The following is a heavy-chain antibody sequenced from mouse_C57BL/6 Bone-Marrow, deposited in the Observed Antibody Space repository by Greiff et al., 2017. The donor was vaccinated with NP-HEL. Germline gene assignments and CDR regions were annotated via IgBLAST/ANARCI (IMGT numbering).Heavy chain of an antibody. V-gene: IGHV1-81*01. CDR3: ARSGITTVVADFDY. J-gene: IGHJ2*01. CDR2: IYPRSGNT. CDR1: GYTFTSYG. D-gene: IGHD1-1*01. Sequence: VQLQQSGAELARPGASVKLSCKASGYTFTSYGISWVKQRTGQGLEWIGEIYPRSGNTYYNEKFKGKATLTVDKSSSTAYMELRSLTSEDSAVYFCARSGITTVVADFDYWGQGTTLTVSS.